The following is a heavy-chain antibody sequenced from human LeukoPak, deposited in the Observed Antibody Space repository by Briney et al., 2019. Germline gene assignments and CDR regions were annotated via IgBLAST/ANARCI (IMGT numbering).Heavy chain of an antibody. CDR2: INHSGST. Sequence: SETLSLTCAVYGGSFSGYYWSWIRQPPGKGLEWIGEINHSGSTNYNPSLKSRVTISVDTSKNQFSLKLSSVTAADTAVYYCARKVYYYDSSGYRHFDYWGQGTLVTVSS. CDR1: GGSFSGYY. CDR3: ARKVYYYDSSGYRHFDY. V-gene: IGHV4-34*01. J-gene: IGHJ4*02. D-gene: IGHD3-22*01.